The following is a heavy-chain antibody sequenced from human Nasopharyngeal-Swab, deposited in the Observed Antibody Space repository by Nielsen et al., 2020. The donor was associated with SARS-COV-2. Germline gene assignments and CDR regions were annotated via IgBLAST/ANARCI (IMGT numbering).Heavy chain of an antibody. Sequence: SLKISCAASGFSFSNYAMYWVRQAPGKGLEWVASISYDGSTQYYADSVKGRLTISRDNSKTTLFLQMTSLRSEDTAVYYCARAGALDTTIEHWGQGTLVTVSS. CDR3: ARAGALDTTIEH. J-gene: IGHJ1*01. D-gene: IGHD3-3*01. CDR2: ISYDGSTQ. CDR1: GFSFSNYA. V-gene: IGHV3-30*04.